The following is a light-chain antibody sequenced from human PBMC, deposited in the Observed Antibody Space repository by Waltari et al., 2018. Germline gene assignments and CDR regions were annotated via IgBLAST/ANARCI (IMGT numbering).Light chain of an antibody. CDR2: RNT. Sequence: QSVLPQPPSLSGIPGQRVTISCSGSHSTIGSNLVYCYQQFPGMAPQLLILRNTQRPSGVPDLFSASKAGASGSLAISGLRSEDEADYVCAAWDDSLSGRVFGGGTKLTV. J-gene: IGLJ2*01. CDR3: AAWDDSLSGRV. CDR1: HSTIGSNL. V-gene: IGLV1-47*01.